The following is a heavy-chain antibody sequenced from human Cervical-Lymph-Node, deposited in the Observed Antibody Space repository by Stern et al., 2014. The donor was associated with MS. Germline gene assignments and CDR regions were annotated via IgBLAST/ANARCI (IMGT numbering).Heavy chain of an antibody. J-gene: IGHJ4*02. V-gene: IGHV1-2*02. CDR2: INPNSGGP. CDR1: GYTFTGYY. CDR3: ASGSSSGYYYFDY. Sequence: QVQLVQSGAEVKKPGASVKVSCKASGYTFTGYYMHWVRQAPGQGLEWMGWINPNSGGPNYAQKFQGRVTMTRDTSISTAYMELSRLRSDDTAVYYCASGSSSGYYYFDYWGQGTLVTVSS. D-gene: IGHD3-22*01.